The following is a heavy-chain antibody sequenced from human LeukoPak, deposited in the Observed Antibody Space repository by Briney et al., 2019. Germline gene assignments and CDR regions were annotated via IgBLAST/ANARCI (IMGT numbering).Heavy chain of an antibody. CDR2: IHRDDKT. CDR1: GVTVSSNF. CDR3: AREVISTPSYFDY. Sequence: GGSLRLSCAASGVTVSSNFIYWVRRAPGKGLEWVSFIHRDDKTYYADSVKGRFTMSRDSSKNTLYLQMNSLGADDTALYYCAREVISTPSYFDYWGQGILVTVSS. D-gene: IGHD2-2*01. V-gene: IGHV3-53*01. J-gene: IGHJ4*02.